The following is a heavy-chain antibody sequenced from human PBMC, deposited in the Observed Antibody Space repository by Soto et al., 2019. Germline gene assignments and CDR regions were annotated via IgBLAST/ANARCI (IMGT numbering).Heavy chain of an antibody. J-gene: IGHJ2*01. CDR1: GLTFSNYA. D-gene: IGHD2-21*02. Sequence: EVQLLESGGNLVQPGGSLRLSCAASGLTFSNYAMSWVRQAPGKGLEWVSAISGGGLSTYYADSVKGRFTISRDNSRNTLFLHTSAMRAEDTAIYYCTITPNCGSDGTADSYWFFDLWGSGTPVTVSS. CDR3: TITPNCGSDGTADSYWFFDL. V-gene: IGHV3-23*01. CDR2: ISGGGLST.